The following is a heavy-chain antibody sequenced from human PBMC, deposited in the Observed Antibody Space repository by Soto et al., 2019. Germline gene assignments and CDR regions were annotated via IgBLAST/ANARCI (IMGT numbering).Heavy chain of an antibody. V-gene: IGHV4-34*01. Sequence: QEQLLQWGAGLLKPSETLSLTCTVYGESFSGFHWSWIRQPPGKGLEWIGQIDHSGSSTYNPSLSSRFTISVNPCKKHLSLYLASGAATDTAGYFRASGRSANYDFRNGYSYYMAVWGKGKTVTCSS. J-gene: IGHJ6*03. CDR1: GESFSGFH. D-gene: IGHD3-3*01. CDR3: ASGRSANYDFRNGYSYYMAV. CDR2: IDHSGSS.